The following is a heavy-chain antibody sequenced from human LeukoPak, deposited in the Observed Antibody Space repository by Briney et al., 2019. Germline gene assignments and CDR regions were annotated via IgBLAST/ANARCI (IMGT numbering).Heavy chain of an antibody. CDR2: ISAYNGNT. Sequence: VASVKVSCKASGYTFTSYGISWVRQAPGQGLEWMGWISAYNGNTNYAQKLQGRVTMTTDTSTSTAYMELRSLRSDDTAVYYCASLYSGSYWGRDAFDIWGQGTMVTVSS. CDR3: ASLYSGSYWGRDAFDI. J-gene: IGHJ3*02. D-gene: IGHD1-26*01. V-gene: IGHV1-18*01. CDR1: GYTFTSYG.